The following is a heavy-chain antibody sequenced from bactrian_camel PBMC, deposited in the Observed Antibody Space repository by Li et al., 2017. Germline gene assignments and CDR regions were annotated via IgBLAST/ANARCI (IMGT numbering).Heavy chain of an antibody. CDR1: GYAWYIYC. J-gene: IGHJ4*01. D-gene: IGHD2*01. Sequence: QLVESGGDSVQPGGSLTLSCSTAGYAWYIYCMAWFRQGPGKEREGVASIDSDGEINYADSVNGRFVLSRDNANNTVNLMMNSLKPEDTAMYYCAANFGPYCSGPYLARRANFLGQGTQVTVS. V-gene: IGHV3S6*01. CDR2: IDSDGEI.